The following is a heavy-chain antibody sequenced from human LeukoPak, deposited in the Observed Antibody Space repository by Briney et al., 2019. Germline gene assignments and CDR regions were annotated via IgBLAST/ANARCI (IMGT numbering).Heavy chain of an antibody. J-gene: IGHJ6*03. V-gene: IGHV4-39*01. CDR2: IYYSGST. Sequence: SETLSLTCTVSGGSMSSSSYYWGWIRQPPGKGLEWIGSIYYSGSTYYSPSLKSRVTISVDTSKNQFSLKLSSVTAADTALYYCAGRDFYYMDVWGKGTTVTVSS. CDR1: GGSMSSSSYY. CDR3: AGRDFYYMDV.